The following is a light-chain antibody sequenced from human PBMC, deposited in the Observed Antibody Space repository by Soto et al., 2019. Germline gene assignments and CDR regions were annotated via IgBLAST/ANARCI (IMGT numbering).Light chain of an antibody. CDR2: GAS. J-gene: IGKJ2*01. Sequence: IVLTQSPGTLSLSPGERATLSCRASQSVSSRCLAWYQQKLGQPPRLLIYGASSRATGIPDRFSGSGSGTDFTLTISRLEPEDFAVYFCHQYGSSPYTFGQGTKLEIK. CDR3: HQYGSSPYT. CDR1: QSVSSRC. V-gene: IGKV3-20*01.